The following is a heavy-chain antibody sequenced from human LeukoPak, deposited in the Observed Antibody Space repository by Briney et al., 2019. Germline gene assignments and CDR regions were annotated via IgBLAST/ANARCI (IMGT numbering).Heavy chain of an antibody. Sequence: SETLSLTCTVSGGSISSSYYWGWIRQPPGKGLEWIGSIYYSGSTYYNPSLKSRVTISVDTSKNQFSLKLSSVTAADTAVYYCASTPYYYGSGTDYYFDYWGQGTLVTVSS. CDR3: ASTPYYYGSGTDYYFDY. J-gene: IGHJ4*02. V-gene: IGHV4-39*07. CDR2: IYYSGST. D-gene: IGHD3-10*01. CDR1: GGSISSSYY.